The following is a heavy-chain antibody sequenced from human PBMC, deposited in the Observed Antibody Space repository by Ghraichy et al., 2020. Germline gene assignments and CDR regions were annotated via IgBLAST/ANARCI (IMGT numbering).Heavy chain of an antibody. CDR2: INHSGST. V-gene: IGHV4-34*01. CDR3: ATSLYEYVWGSYRYRALFDY. D-gene: IGHD3-16*02. CDR1: GGSFSGYY. Sequence: SETLSLTCAVYGGSFSGYYWSWIRQPPGKGLVWIGEINHSGSTNYNPSLKSRVTISVDTSKNQFSLKLCSVTAADTAVYYCATSLYEYVWGSYRYRALFDYWGQGTLATVSS. J-gene: IGHJ4*02.